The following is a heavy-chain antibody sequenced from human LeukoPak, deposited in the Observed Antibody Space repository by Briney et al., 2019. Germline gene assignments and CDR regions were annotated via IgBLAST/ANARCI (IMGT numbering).Heavy chain of an antibody. CDR1: GGSISSYY. CDR2: IYYSGST. Sequence: SETLSLTCTVSGGSISSYYWSWIRQPTGKGLEWIGYIYYSGSTNYNPSLKSRVTISVDTSKNQFSLKLSSVTAADTAVYYCARGRLKLPNYWGQGTLVTVSS. V-gene: IGHV4-59*01. D-gene: IGHD2-21*01. CDR3: ARGRLKLPNY. J-gene: IGHJ4*02.